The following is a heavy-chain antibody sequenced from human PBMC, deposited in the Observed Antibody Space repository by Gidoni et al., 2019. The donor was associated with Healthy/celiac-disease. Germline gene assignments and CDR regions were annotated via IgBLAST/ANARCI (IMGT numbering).Heavy chain of an antibody. V-gene: IGHV4-31*03. CDR1: GASISSGGYY. Sequence: QVQLQESGPGLVKPSQTLSLPCPVPGASISSGGYYWRWIRQHPGTGLEWIGYIYYSGSTYYNPSLKSRVTISVDTSKNQFSLKLSSGTAADTAVYYCARAGDAFDIWGQGTMVTVSS. J-gene: IGHJ3*02. CDR2: IYYSGST. CDR3: ARAGDAFDI.